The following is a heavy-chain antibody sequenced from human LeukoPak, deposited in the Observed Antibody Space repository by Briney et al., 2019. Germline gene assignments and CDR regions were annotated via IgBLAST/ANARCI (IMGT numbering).Heavy chain of an antibody. V-gene: IGHV1-3*01. J-gene: IGHJ4*02. CDR3: ARESFGSSRLSDY. CDR1: GYTFTSYA. CDR2: INAANGNT. D-gene: IGHD2-2*01. Sequence: ASVKVSCKASGYTFTSYAMHWVRQVSGQRLEWMGWINAANGNTKYSEKLKGRLTISRDTSATTVYMELTSLRSEDTALYYCARESFGSSRLSDYWGQGTLVTVSS.